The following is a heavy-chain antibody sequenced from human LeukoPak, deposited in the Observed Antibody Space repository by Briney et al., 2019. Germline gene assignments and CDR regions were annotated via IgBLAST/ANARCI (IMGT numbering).Heavy chain of an antibody. V-gene: IGHV1-2*04. J-gene: IGHJ4*02. CDR1: GSTFTSYY. Sequence: ASVKVSCKASGSTFTSYYMHWVRQAPGQGLEWMGWINPNSGGTNYAQKFQGWVTMTRDTSISTAYMELSRLRSDDTAVYYCARNYYGSGSYRDFDYWGQGTLVTVSS. D-gene: IGHD3-10*01. CDR3: ARNYYGSGSYRDFDY. CDR2: INPNSGGT.